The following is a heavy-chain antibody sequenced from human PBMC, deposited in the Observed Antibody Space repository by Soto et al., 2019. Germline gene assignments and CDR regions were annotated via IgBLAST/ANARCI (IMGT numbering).Heavy chain of an antibody. V-gene: IGHV1-8*02. CDR3: ARMASAGTLNWFDP. CDR2: MNPGSGKT. Sequence: ASVKVSCKASGYTFTSYAMNWVRQAPGQGLEWMGWMNPGSGKTGYASKFQGRVAMTRDASTGTSHLELSSLTSDDTAVYYCARMASAGTLNWFDPWGQGTLVTVSS. D-gene: IGHD6-13*01. CDR1: GYTFTSYA. J-gene: IGHJ5*02.